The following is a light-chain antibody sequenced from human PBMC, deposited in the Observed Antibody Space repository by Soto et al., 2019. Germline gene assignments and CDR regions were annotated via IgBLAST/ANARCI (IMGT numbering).Light chain of an antibody. CDR3: QQYDSTPWT. J-gene: IGKJ1*01. V-gene: IGKV1-5*03. CDR2: KAS. Sequence: DIQMTQSPSTLSASVGDKVTITCRASESISRWLAWSQQKPGKAPKVLIYKASSLQSGVPSRFSGSGSGTEFTLTINSLQPEDFATYYCQQYDSTPWTFGQGTKVEIK. CDR1: ESISRW.